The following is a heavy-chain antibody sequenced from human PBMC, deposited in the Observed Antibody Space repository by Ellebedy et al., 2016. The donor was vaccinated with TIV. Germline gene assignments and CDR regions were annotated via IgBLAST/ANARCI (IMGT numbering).Heavy chain of an antibody. CDR3: AREKYSSSWFGYYYYMDV. V-gene: IGHV3-33*01. CDR1: GFTFSIYG. J-gene: IGHJ6*03. CDR2: IWFDGSSI. Sequence: GGSLRLSXAASGFTFSIYGMHWVRQVPGKGLEWLAVIWFDGSSICYGDSVRGRFSISRDNSQNTVYLQMNSLRADDTAVYYCAREKYSSSWFGYYYYMDVWGIGTTVTVSS. D-gene: IGHD6-13*01.